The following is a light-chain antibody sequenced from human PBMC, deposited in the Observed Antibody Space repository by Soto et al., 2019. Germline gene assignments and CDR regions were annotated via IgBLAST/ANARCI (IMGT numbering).Light chain of an antibody. V-gene: IGLV1-44*01. CDR3: AAWDASLNGYV. Sequence: LTQPPSASGTPGQRVTISCSTSSSNIGGNTVNWYQQVPGTAPKLLIYSYDQRPSGVPDRFSGSKSGTSASLAISGLQSEDEADYYCAAWDASLNGYVFGAGTRSP. J-gene: IGLJ1*01. CDR1: SSNIGGNT. CDR2: SYD.